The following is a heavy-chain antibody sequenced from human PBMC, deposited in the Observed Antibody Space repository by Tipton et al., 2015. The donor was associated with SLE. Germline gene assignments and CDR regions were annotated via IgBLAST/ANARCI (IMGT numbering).Heavy chain of an antibody. V-gene: IGHV3-7*01. CDR1: GVTFSNYW. CDR2: IKEDGSET. Sequence: SGVTFSNYWMSWVRQAPGKGLEWVANIKEDGSETYYVDSVKGRFTISRDNAKSSLYLQMTSLRAEDTAVYYCARHGVEPGRELLLPPYMDVWGKGTTVTVSS. J-gene: IGHJ6*03. CDR3: ARHGVEPGRELLLPPYMDV. D-gene: IGHD1-26*01.